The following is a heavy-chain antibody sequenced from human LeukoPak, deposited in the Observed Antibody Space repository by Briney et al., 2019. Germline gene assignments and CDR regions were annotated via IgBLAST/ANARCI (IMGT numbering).Heavy chain of an antibody. V-gene: IGHV1-69*13. Sequence: ASVKVSRKASGGTFSSYAISWVRQAPGQGLEWMGGIIPIFGTANYAQKFQGRVTITADESTSTAYMELSSLRSEDTAVYYCARLGSSSWYNPTGVDYWGQGTLVTVSS. CDR2: IIPIFGTA. CDR3: ARLGSSSWYNPTGVDY. CDR1: GGTFSSYA. J-gene: IGHJ4*02. D-gene: IGHD6-13*01.